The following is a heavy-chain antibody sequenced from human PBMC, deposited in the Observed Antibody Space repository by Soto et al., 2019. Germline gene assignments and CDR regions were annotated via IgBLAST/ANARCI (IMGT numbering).Heavy chain of an antibody. CDR1: GYTFTSYG. J-gene: IGHJ4*02. CDR2: ISAYNGNT. D-gene: IGHD6-19*01. CDR3: ARDRAVGLVDY. V-gene: IGHV1-18*01. Sequence: QVQLVQSGAEVKKPAASVKVSCKASGYTFTSYGISWVRQAPGQGLEGMGWISAYNGNTKYAQKLQGRVTMTTDTATSTAYMALRSLRSDDTAVYYCARDRAVGLVDYWCQGGLVSVSS.